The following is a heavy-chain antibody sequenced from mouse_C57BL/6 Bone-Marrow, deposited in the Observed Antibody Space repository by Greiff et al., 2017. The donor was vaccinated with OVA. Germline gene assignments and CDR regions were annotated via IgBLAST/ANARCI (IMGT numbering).Heavy chain of an antibody. V-gene: IGHV1-74*01. CDR1: LSPITSYR. J-gene: IGHJ4*01. CDR3: AGGYDGYYYAMDY. CDR2: IHPSDSDT. Sequence: QVQLQQPGAELVWHGASVKVSCKASLSPITSYRMHWVKQRPGQGLEWIGRIHPSDSDTNYNQKFKGKATLTVDKSSSTAYMQLSSLTSEDSAVYYCAGGYDGYYYAMDYWGQGTSVTVSS. D-gene: IGHD2-2*01.